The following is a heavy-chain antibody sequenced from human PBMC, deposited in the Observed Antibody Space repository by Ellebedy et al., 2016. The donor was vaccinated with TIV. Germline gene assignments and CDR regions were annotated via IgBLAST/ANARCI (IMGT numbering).Heavy chain of an antibody. D-gene: IGHD6-19*01. J-gene: IGHJ6*02. V-gene: IGHV3-11*01. CDR2: ISPSGTSI. CDR3: ASSLYSSGWFYDYFGMDV. CDR1: GFPFSTYY. Sequence: PGGSLRLSCAASGFPFSTYYMSWIRQAPGKGLEWVSYISPSGTSINYADSVRGRFSISRDNGKNSLYLQMNSLRAEDTAVYYCASSLYSSGWFYDYFGMDVWGQGTTVTVSS.